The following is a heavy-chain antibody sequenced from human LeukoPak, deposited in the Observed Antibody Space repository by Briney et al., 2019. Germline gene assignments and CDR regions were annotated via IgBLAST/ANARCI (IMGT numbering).Heavy chain of an antibody. CDR3: ASLLYCSGGSCYGDYFDY. Sequence: PSETLSLTCTVSGGSISSYYWSWIRQPAGKGLEWIGCIYTSGSTYYNPSLKSRATISVDTSKNQFSLKLSSVTAADTAVYYCASLLYCSGGSCYGDYFDYWGQGTLVTVSS. J-gene: IGHJ4*02. V-gene: IGHV4-4*07. D-gene: IGHD2-15*01. CDR2: IYTSGST. CDR1: GGSISSYY.